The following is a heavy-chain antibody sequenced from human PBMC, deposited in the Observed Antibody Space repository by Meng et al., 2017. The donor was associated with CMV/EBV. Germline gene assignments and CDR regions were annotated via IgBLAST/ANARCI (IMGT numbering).Heavy chain of an antibody. Sequence: GGSLRLSCAASGFTFSSYSMNWVRQAPGKGLEWVSSISSSSYIYYADSVKGRFTISRDNAKNSLYLQMNSLRAEDTAVYYCARDLQLFRSSWHPVDIWGQGTMVTVSS. CDR1: GFTFSSYS. CDR2: ISSSSYI. D-gene: IGHD6-13*01. V-gene: IGHV3-21*01. CDR3: ARDLQLFRSSWHPVDI. J-gene: IGHJ3*02.